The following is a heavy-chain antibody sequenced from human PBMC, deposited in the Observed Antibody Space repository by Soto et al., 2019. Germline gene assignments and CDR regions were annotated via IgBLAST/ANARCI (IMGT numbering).Heavy chain of an antibody. CDR1: GGTFSSYA. CDR2: IIPIFGTA. V-gene: IGHV1-69*05. J-gene: IGHJ6*02. D-gene: IGHD1-26*01. Sequence: SVKVSCKASGGTFSSYAISWVRQAPGQGLEWMGGIIPIFGTANYAQKFQGRVTMTRGTSTSTVHMELITLRSEDTAVYYCARSQVGRPLDVWGPGTTVTVSS. CDR3: ARSQVGRPLDV.